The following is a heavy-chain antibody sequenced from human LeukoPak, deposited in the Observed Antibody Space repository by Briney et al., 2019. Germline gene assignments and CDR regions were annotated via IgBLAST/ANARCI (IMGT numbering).Heavy chain of an antibody. CDR3: ATSGYSSGWYMVYAFDI. CDR2: LWYDGSNK. Sequence: GGSLRLSCAASGFTFSNCGIHWVRQAPGKGLEWVAVLWYDGSNKYYADSVKGRFTISRDNSKNTLYLQMNSLRAEDTAVYYCATSGYSSGWYMVYAFDIWGQGTMVTVSS. D-gene: IGHD6-19*01. J-gene: IGHJ3*02. V-gene: IGHV3-33*01. CDR1: GFTFSNCG.